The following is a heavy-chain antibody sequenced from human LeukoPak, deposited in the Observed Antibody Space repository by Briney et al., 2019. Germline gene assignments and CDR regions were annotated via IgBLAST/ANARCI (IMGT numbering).Heavy chain of an antibody. Sequence: ASVTVSCTASGYTFTGYYMHWVRQAPGQGLEWMGRINPNSGGTNYAQKFQGRVTMTRDTSISTAYMELSRLRSDDTAVYYCARGSTTVTRLPTWGQGTLVTVSS. V-gene: IGHV1-2*06. D-gene: IGHD4-17*01. J-gene: IGHJ4*02. CDR3: ARGSTTVTRLPT. CDR2: INPNSGGT. CDR1: GYTFTGYY.